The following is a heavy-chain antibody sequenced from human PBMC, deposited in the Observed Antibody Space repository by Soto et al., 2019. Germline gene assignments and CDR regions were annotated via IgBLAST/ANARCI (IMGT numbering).Heavy chain of an antibody. J-gene: IGHJ4*02. V-gene: IGHV4-59*11. Sequence: SETLSLTCTVSGGSMSSHHWTWLRRSPGKGLEWIGYISYSGSTYYNPSLKSRVSISADTSKNQFSLRMNSMIAADTAVYYCARADPAASVGYWGQGTLVTVSS. CDR2: ISYSGST. CDR3: ARADPAASVGY. D-gene: IGHD2-2*01. CDR1: GGSMSSHH.